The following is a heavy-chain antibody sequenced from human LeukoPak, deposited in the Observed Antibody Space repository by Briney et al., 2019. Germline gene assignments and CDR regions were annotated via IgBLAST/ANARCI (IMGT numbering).Heavy chain of an antibody. J-gene: IGHJ4*02. CDR3: ARAPDYGGNLYFDY. V-gene: IGHV1-69*13. CDR1: GGTFSSYA. Sequence: ASVKVSCKASGGTFSSYAISWVRQAPGQGLEWMGGIIPIFGTANYAQKFQGRVTITADESTSTAYMELSSLRSEDTAVYYCARAPDYGGNLYFDYWGQGTLVTVSS. D-gene: IGHD4-23*01. CDR2: IIPIFGTA.